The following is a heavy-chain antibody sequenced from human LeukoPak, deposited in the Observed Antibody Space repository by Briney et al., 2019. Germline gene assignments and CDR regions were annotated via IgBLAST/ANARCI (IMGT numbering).Heavy chain of an antibody. V-gene: IGHV3-30*18. CDR3: AKDLRYGRTPPTTYYYYYYYMDV. J-gene: IGHJ6*03. D-gene: IGHD1/OR15-1a*01. CDR2: ISYDGTNK. Sequence: PGGSLRLSCAASGFTFSNYGMHWVRQAPGKGLEWVATISYDGTNKHYADSVKGRFTISRDNSKNTLYLQMNSLRAEDTAVYYCAKDLRYGRTPPTTYYYYYYYMDVWGKGTTVTVSS. CDR1: GFTFSNYG.